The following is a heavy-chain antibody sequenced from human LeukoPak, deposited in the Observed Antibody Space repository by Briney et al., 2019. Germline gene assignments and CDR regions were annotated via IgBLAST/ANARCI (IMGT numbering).Heavy chain of an antibody. CDR2: IIPIFGTA. CDR1: GGTFSSYA. V-gene: IGHV1-69*05. J-gene: IGHJ6*03. Sequence: SVKVSCKASGGTFSSYAISWVRQAPGQGLEWMGGIIPIFGTANYAQKFQGRVTITTDESTSTAYMELSSLRSEDTAVYYCATGIRPPSYSNYVSIGYYYLDVWGKGTTVTVSS. CDR3: ATGIRPPSYSNYVSIGYYYLDV. D-gene: IGHD4-11*01.